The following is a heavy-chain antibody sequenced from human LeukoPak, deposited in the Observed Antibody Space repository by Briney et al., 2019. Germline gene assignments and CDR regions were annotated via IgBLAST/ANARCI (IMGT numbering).Heavy chain of an antibody. CDR3: ATGGIIAAAASPVYYFDY. V-gene: IGHV1-24*01. D-gene: IGHD6-13*01. Sequence: ASVKVSCKVSGYTLTELSMHWVRQAPGKGLEWMGGFDPEDGETIYAQKFQGRVTMTEDTSTDTAYMELSSLRSEDTAVYYCATGGIIAAAASPVYYFDYWGQGTLVTVSS. J-gene: IGHJ4*02. CDR2: FDPEDGET. CDR1: GYTLTELS.